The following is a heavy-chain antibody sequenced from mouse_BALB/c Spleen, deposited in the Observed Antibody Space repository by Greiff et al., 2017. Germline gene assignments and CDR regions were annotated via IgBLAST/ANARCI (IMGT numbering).Heavy chain of an antibody. Sequence: VQLQQSGPELVKPGASVKMSCKASGYTFTSYVMHWVKQKPGQGLEWIGYINPYNDGTKYNEKFKGKATLTSDKSSSTAYMELSSLTSEDSAVYYCASRGANYAMGYWGQGTSVTVSS. D-gene: IGHD6-1*01. CDR1: GYTFTSYV. CDR2: INPYNDGT. V-gene: IGHV1-14*01. CDR3: ASRGANYAMGY. J-gene: IGHJ4*01.